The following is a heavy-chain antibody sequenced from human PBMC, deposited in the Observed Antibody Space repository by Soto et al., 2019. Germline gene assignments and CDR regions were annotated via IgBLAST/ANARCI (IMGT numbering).Heavy chain of an antibody. Sequence: SETLSLTCTVTGDSISSRSYYWGWIRQPPGKGLEWIGSIYYSGDTSIYYADSVRGRFTISRDEANNSLYLQMNGLRAEDTAVYFCARVKHCRSSNCALYYYHGMDVWGQGTTVTVSS. V-gene: IGHV4-39*02. CDR3: ARVKHCRSSNCALYYYHGMDV. D-gene: IGHD2-2*01. CDR1: GDSISSRSYY. CDR2: IYYSGDTSI. J-gene: IGHJ6*02.